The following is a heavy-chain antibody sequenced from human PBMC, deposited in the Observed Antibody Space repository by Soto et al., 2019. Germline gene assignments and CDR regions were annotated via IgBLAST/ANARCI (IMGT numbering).Heavy chain of an antibody. CDR1: GFTFSTYA. Sequence: GGSLRLSCAASGFTFSTYAMHWVRQAPGRGLEWVAVISYDGGNKYYADSVKGRFTISRDNSKNTLYLQVDSLRAEDTAVYYCARDQGDQWELLYFDYWGQGTLVTVSS. D-gene: IGHD1-26*01. CDR3: ARDQGDQWELLYFDY. J-gene: IGHJ4*02. V-gene: IGHV3-30-3*01. CDR2: ISYDGGNK.